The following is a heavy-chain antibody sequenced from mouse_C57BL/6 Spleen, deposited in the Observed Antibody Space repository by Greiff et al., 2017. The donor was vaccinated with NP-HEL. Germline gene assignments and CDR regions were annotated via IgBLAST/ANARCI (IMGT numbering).Heavy chain of an antibody. J-gene: IGHJ2*01. V-gene: IGHV5-6*01. D-gene: IGHD1-1*01. CDR1: GFTFSSYG. CDR3: ARHGITTVVAPYYFDY. CDR2: ISSGGSYT. Sequence: EVMLVESGGDLVKPGGSLTLSCAASGFTFSSYGMSWVRQTPDKRLEWVATISSGGSYTYYPDSVTGRFTISRDNAKNTLYLQMSSLKSEDTAMYYCARHGITTVVAPYYFDYWGQGTTLTVSS.